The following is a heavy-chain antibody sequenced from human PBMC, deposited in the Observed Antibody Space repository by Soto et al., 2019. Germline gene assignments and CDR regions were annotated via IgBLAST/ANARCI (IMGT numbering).Heavy chain of an antibody. Sequence: QVQLVQSGAEVKKPGSSVKVSCKASGGSFSSYAISWVRQAPGQGLEWMGGIIPIVGTGNYAQNFQGRVTITADETTSTAYMELSSLRAEDTATYYCARGLRAAVRPGMDVWGQGTTVTVSS. CDR1: GGSFSSYA. CDR2: IIPIVGTG. CDR3: ARGLRAAVRPGMDV. J-gene: IGHJ6*02. V-gene: IGHV1-69*01. D-gene: IGHD6-13*01.